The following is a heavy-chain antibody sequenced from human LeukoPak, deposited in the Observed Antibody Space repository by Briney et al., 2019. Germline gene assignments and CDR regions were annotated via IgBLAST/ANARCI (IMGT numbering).Heavy chain of an antibody. CDR2: INHSGST. CDR1: GGSFSGYY. CDR3: ARAPLPRSWFDP. V-gene: IGHV4-34*01. J-gene: IGHJ5*02. Sequence: SETLSLTCAVYGGSFSGYYWSWIRQPPGKGLEWIGEINHSGSTNYNPSLKSRVTISVDTSKNQFSLKLSSVTAADTAVYYCARAPLPRSWFDPCGEGTLVTVSS.